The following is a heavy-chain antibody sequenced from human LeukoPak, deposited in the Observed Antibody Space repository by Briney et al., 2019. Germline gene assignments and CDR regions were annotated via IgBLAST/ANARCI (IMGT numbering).Heavy chain of an antibody. J-gene: IGHJ6*03. Sequence: SVEVSCKASGGTFSSYAISWVRQAPGQGLEWMGGIIPIFGTANYAQKFQGRVTITTDESTSTAYMELSSLRSEDTAVYYCARMIWRFDHYYYYYYMDVWGKGTTVTVSS. D-gene: IGHD3-3*01. CDR3: ARMIWRFDHYYYYYYMDV. CDR1: GGTFSSYA. CDR2: IIPIFGTA. V-gene: IGHV1-69*05.